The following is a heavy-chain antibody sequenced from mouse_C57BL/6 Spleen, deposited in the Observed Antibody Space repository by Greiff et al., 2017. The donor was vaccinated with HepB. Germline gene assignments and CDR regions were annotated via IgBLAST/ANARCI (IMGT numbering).Heavy chain of an antibody. J-gene: IGHJ3*01. Sequence: VKLQESGPELVKPGASVKISCKASGYAFSSSWMNWVKQRPGKGLEWIGRIYPGDGDTNYNGKFKGKATLTADKSSSTAYMQLSSLTSEDSAVYFCADWAGAYWGQGTLVTVSA. CDR1: GYAFSSSW. CDR2: IYPGDGDT. V-gene: IGHV1-82*01. CDR3: ADWAGAY. D-gene: IGHD4-1*01.